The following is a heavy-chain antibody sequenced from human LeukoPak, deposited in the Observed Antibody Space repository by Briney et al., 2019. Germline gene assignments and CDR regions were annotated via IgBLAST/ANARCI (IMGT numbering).Heavy chain of an antibody. CDR1: GGPISSSSYY. J-gene: IGHJ4*02. CDR3: ARDRNWNFRGYYFDY. Sequence: TSETLSLTCTVSGGPISSSSYYWGWIRQPPGKGLEWIGSIYYSGSTYYNPSLKSRVTISVDTYKNQFSLKLSSVTAAGTAVYYCARDRNWNFRGYYFDYWGQGTLVTVSS. V-gene: IGHV4-39*07. D-gene: IGHD1-7*01. CDR2: IYYSGST.